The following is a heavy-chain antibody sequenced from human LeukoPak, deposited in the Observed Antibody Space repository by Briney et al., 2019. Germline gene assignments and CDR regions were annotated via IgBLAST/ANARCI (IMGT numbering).Heavy chain of an antibody. V-gene: IGHV3-30*18. CDR1: GFTFSSYG. Sequence: PGGSLRLSCAASGFTFSSYGMHWVRQAPGKGLEWVAGISYDGSNKYYADSVKGRFTISRDNSKNTLYLQMNSLRAEDTAVYYCAKEISSSWSYYYYYYGMDVWGQGTTVTVSS. CDR2: ISYDGSNK. J-gene: IGHJ6*02. D-gene: IGHD6-13*01. CDR3: AKEISSSWSYYYYYYGMDV.